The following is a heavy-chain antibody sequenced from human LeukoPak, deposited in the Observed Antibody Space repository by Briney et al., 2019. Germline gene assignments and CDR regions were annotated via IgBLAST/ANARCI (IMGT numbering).Heavy chain of an antibody. Sequence: ASVEVSCKASGYTFTSYGISWVRQAPGQGLEWMGWISAYNGNTNYAQKLQGRVTMTTDTSTSTAYMELRSLRSDDTAVYYCARVPYSSSPSFYYYYYMDVWGKGTTVTVSS. J-gene: IGHJ6*03. V-gene: IGHV1-18*01. D-gene: IGHD6-6*01. CDR3: ARVPYSSSPSFYYYYYMDV. CDR2: ISAYNGNT. CDR1: GYTFTSYG.